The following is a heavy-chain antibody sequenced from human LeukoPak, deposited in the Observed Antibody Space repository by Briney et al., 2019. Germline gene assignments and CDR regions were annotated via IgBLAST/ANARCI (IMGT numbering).Heavy chain of an antibody. Sequence: SETLSLTCAVYGGSFSGYYWSWIRQPPGKGLEWIGEINHSGSTNYNPSLKSRVTISVDTSKNQFSLKLSSVTAADTAVYYCARIKWIQYSYFDYWGQGTLVTVSS. CDR2: INHSGST. CDR1: GGSFSGYY. CDR3: ARIKWIQYSYFDY. V-gene: IGHV4-34*01. D-gene: IGHD5-18*01. J-gene: IGHJ4*02.